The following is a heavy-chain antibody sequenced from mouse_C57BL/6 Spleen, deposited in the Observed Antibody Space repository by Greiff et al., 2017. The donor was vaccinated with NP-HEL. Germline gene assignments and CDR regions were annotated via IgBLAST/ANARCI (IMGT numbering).Heavy chain of an antibody. J-gene: IGHJ4*01. Sequence: EVKVVESGGGLVQPKGSLKLSCAASGFSFNTYAMNWVRQAPGKGLEWVARIRSKSNNYATYYADSVKDRFTISRDDSESMLYLQMNNLKTEDTAMYYCVRRGNYVDYAMDYWGQGTSVTVSS. D-gene: IGHD2-1*01. V-gene: IGHV10-1*01. CDR2: IRSKSNNYAT. CDR1: GFSFNTYA. CDR3: VRRGNYVDYAMDY.